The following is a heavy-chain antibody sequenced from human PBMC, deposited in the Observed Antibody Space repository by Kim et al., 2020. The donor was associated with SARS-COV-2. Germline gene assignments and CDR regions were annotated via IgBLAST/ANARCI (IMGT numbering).Heavy chain of an antibody. CDR3: ARDGGSSSTPYFDY. V-gene: IGHV4-39*07. CDR2: IYYSGST. Sequence: SETLSLTCTVSGGSISSSSYYWGWIRQPPGKGLEWIGSIYYSGSTYYNPSLKSRVTISVDTSKNQFSLKLSSVTAADTAVYYCARDGGSSSTPYFDYWGQGTLVTVSS. J-gene: IGHJ4*02. D-gene: IGHD6-6*01. CDR1: GGSISSSSYY.